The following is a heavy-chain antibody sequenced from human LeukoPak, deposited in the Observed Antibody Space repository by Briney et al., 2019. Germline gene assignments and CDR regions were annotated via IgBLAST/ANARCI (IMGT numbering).Heavy chain of an antibody. CDR1: GGSISSYY. Sequence: SETLSLTCTVSGGSISSYYWSWIRRPPGRGLEWIGSIYYSGSTYYNPSLKSRVTISVDTSKNQFSLKLSSVTAADTAVYYCASPGYSLFNWFDPWGQGTLVTVSS. J-gene: IGHJ5*02. CDR3: ASPGYSLFNWFDP. V-gene: IGHV4-39*01. CDR2: IYYSGST. D-gene: IGHD5-12*01.